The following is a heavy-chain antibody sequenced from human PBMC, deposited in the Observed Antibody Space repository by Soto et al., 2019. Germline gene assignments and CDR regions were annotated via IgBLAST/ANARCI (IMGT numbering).Heavy chain of an antibody. CDR1: GGSISPHY. CDR3: VREIVGATTWFDP. V-gene: IGHV4-59*11. J-gene: IGHJ5*02. CDR2: VWHSGRT. D-gene: IGHD1-26*01. Sequence: ASETLCLTCTVSGGSISPHYWHWIRQPPGKGLEWIGYVWHSGRTNYNSSLKSRVTISLDTSNNQFSLSLTSVTAADTAIYYCVREIVGATTWFDPWGQGNLVTVSS.